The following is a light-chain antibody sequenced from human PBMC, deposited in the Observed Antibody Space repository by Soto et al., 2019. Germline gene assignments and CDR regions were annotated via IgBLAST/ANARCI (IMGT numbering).Light chain of an antibody. CDR2: WAS. CDR1: QSVLYSSNNKNY. CDR3: QQYYSVPYT. V-gene: IGKV4-1*01. J-gene: IGKJ2*01. Sequence: DIVMTQSPDSLPVSLGERATINCKSSQSVLYSSNNKNYLAWFQQKPGQPPKLLIHWASTRESGVPDRFGGSGSGTDFTLTISSLQAEDVAVYYCQQYYSVPYTFGQGTKLEI.